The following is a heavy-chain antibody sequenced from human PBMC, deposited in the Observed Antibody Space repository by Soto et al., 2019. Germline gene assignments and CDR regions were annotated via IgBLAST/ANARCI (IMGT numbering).Heavy chain of an antibody. CDR3: AKSRITDLVVPVDD. CDR1: GFAFRNYG. CDR2: VSHDGSNQ. J-gene: IGHJ4*02. D-gene: IGHD3-22*01. Sequence: GGSLRLSCAASGFAFRNYGMHWVRQAPGKGLERVAVVSHDGSNQNYADSVKGRFTIYRDNSRNTLSLQMHSLRDDDTAVYYCAKSRITDLVVPVDDWGQGTQVTVSS. V-gene: IGHV3-30*18.